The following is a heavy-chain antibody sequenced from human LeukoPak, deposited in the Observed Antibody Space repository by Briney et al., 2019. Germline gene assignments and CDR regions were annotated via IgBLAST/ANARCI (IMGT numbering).Heavy chain of an antibody. D-gene: IGHD3-22*01. Sequence: ASVKVSCKASGYTFTGYYMHWVRQAPGQGLEWMGWINPNSGGTNYAQKFQGRVTMTRDTSISTAYMELSRLRSDDTAVYYCARDYYDSSGYYYGPFDIWGQGTMVTVSS. CDR1: GYTFTGYY. CDR3: ARDYYDSSGYYYGPFDI. CDR2: INPNSGGT. J-gene: IGHJ3*02. V-gene: IGHV1-2*02.